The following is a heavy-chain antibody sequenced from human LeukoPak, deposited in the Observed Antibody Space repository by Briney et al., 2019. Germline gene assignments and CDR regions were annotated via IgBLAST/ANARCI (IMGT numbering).Heavy chain of an antibody. CDR2: ISGSGGST. Sequence: GGSLRLSCAASGFTVSSNYMSWVRQAPGKGLEWVSAISGSGGSTYYADSVKGRFTISRDNSKNTLYLQMNSLRAEDTAVYYCAKDSSSSFLGEFDYWGQGTLVTVSS. D-gene: IGHD6-13*01. CDR1: GFTVSSNY. J-gene: IGHJ4*02. V-gene: IGHV3-23*01. CDR3: AKDSSSSFLGEFDY.